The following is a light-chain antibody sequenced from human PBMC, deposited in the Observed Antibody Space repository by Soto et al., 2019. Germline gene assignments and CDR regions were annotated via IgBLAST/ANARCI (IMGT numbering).Light chain of an antibody. CDR2: TAS. Sequence: ETVMTQSPATLSVSPGERVTLSCRASQSIGTSLAWYQQRPGQAPSLLIYTASIRATGTPVRFSGIGSGTDFTLTINSLQSEDFVIYYCHQYYAWPLTFGGGTKVEIK. J-gene: IGKJ4*01. V-gene: IGKV3D-15*01. CDR3: HQYYAWPLT. CDR1: QSIGTS.